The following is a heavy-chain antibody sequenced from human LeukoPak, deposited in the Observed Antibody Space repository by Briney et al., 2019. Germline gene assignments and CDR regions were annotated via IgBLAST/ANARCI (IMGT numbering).Heavy chain of an antibody. D-gene: IGHD4-17*01. CDR3: TKDPNGDYAGAFDP. Sequence: PGGSLRLSCAASGFTFSSFAMTWVRQAPGKGLEWVSSITGTHYTTYNTDSVKGRLTISRDNSKNTLYLQMNSLRADDTAVYYCTKDPNGDYAGAFDPWGQGTLVTVSS. V-gene: IGHV3-23*01. J-gene: IGHJ5*02. CDR2: ITGTHYTT. CDR1: GFTFSSFA.